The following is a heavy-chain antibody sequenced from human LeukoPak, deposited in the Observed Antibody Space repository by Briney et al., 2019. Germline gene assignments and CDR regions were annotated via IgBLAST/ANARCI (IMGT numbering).Heavy chain of an antibody. CDR3: ARIYCSSTNCDRWNAFDI. V-gene: IGHV3-7*01. Sequence: PGRSLRLSCVASGFSLRSYWMSWVRQAPGKGLEWVANIKQDGSEKFYVDSVKGRFTISRDNAENSLYLQMNSLRVEDMAVYYCARIYCSSTNCDRWNAFDIWGQGTMVTGSS. CDR2: IKQDGSEK. D-gene: IGHD2-2*01. CDR1: GFSLRSYW. J-gene: IGHJ3*02.